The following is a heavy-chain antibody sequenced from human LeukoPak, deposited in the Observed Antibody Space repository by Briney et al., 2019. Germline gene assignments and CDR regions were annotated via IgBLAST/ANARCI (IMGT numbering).Heavy chain of an antibody. Sequence: SETLSLTCTASGGSISSSSYYWGWIRQPPGKGLEWIGSIYYSGSTYYNPSLKSRVTISVDTSKNQFSLKLSSVTAADTAVYYCSESTSNNWFDPWGQGTLVTVSS. V-gene: IGHV4-39*01. CDR3: SESTSNNWFDP. J-gene: IGHJ5*02. CDR2: IYYSGST. CDR1: GGSISSSSYY.